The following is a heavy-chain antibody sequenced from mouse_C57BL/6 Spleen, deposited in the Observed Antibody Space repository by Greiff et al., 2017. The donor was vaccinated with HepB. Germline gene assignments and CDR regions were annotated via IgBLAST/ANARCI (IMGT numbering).Heavy chain of an antibody. CDR1: GYTFTSYW. J-gene: IGHJ4*01. Sequence: QVQLQQPGAELVKPGASVKLSCKASGYTFTSYWMHWVKQRPGRGLEWIGRIDPNSGGTKYNEKFKSKATLTVDKPSSPAYMQLSSLTSEDSAVYYCAREDYYGSSYDYYAMDYWGQGTSGTVSS. CDR3: AREDYYGSSYDYYAMDY. CDR2: IDPNSGGT. V-gene: IGHV1-72*01. D-gene: IGHD1-1*01.